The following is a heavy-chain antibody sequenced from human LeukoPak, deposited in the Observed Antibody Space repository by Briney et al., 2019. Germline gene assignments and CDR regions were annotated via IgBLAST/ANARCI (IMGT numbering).Heavy chain of an antibody. CDR3: ARGIGYSGYDAKVGAFDY. Sequence: SVKVSCKPSGGTFSSCAISWVRQAPGQGLEWMGGIIPIFGTANYAQKFQGRVTITTDESTSTAYMELSSLRSEDTAVYYCARGIGYSGYDAKVGAFDYWGQGTLVTVSS. J-gene: IGHJ4*02. D-gene: IGHD5-12*01. CDR2: IIPIFGTA. CDR1: GGTFSSCA. V-gene: IGHV1-69*05.